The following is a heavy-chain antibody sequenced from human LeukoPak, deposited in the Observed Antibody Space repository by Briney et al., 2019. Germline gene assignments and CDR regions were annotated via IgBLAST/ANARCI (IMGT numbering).Heavy chain of an antibody. Sequence: GGSLRLSCAASGFTVSSNYMSWVRQAPGKGLEWVSVIYSGGSTYYAGSVKGRFTISRDNSKNTLYLQMNSLRAEDTAVYYCARVVGEWLRFDYWGQGTLVTVSS. V-gene: IGHV3-53*01. CDR1: GFTVSSNY. CDR3: ARVVGEWLRFDY. J-gene: IGHJ4*02. CDR2: IYSGGST. D-gene: IGHD5-12*01.